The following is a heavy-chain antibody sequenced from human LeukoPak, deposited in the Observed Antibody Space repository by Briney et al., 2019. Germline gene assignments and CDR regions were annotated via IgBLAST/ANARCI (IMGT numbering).Heavy chain of an antibody. CDR3: ATELRGYSFGYDS. CDR2: IAVLSGTT. D-gene: IGHD5-18*01. V-gene: IGHV1-69*05. Sequence: GASVKVSCKASGGTFSSYAIAWVRQAPGQGLEWMGRIAVLSGTTNYAQKFRDRVAITTDEPTSTAYMEVSGLTSEDTAVYYCATELRGYSFGYDSWGQGTLVTVSS. CDR1: GGTFSSYA. J-gene: IGHJ5*01.